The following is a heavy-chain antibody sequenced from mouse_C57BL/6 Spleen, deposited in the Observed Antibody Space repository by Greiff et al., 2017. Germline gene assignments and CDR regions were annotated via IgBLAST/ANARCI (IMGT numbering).Heavy chain of an antibody. V-gene: IGHV1-69*01. Sequence: VQLQQPGAELVMPGASVKLSCKASGYTFTSYWMHWVKQRPGQGLEWIGEIDPSDSYTNYNQKFKGKSTLTVDKSSSTAYMQLSSLTSEDSAVYYCARGNPHYAMDYWGQGTSVTVSS. CDR1: GYTFTSYW. J-gene: IGHJ4*01. CDR2: IDPSDSYT. CDR3: ARGNPHYAMDY.